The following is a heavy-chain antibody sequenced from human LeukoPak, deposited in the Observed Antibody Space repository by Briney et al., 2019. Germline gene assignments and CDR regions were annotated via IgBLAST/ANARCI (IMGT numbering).Heavy chain of an antibody. J-gene: IGHJ5*02. CDR3: ARGRVNWLAP. V-gene: IGHV1-2*02. CDR1: GYTFTGYY. CDR2: INPNNGAT. Sequence: ASVKVSCKASGYTFTGYYMHWVRQAPGQGLEFMGWINPNNGATNYAQKFQGRVTITSDKPISTAYMEPSRLRSEDTAVYYCARGRVNWLAPWGQGTLVTVSS.